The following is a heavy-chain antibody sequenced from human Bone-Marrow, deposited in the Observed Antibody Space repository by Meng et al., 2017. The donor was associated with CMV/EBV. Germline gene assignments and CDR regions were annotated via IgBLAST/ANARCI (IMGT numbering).Heavy chain of an antibody. D-gene: IGHD6-13*01. CDR3: AKDPRRGRKIAAAGIDY. CDR1: GFTVSTNY. J-gene: IGHJ4*02. V-gene: IGHV3-53*01. Sequence: GGSLRLSCSASGFTVSTNYMSWVRQTPGKGLEWVTALYSGGSTYYADSVKGRFTIPRDNSKNILYLQIDRLRADDTAVYYCAKDPRRGRKIAAAGIDYWGQGTRVTVSS. CDR2: LYSGGST.